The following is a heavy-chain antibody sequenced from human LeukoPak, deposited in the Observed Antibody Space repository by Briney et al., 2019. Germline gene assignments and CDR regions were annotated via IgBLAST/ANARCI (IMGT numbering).Heavy chain of an antibody. J-gene: IGHJ6*03. V-gene: IGHV4-59*08. D-gene: IGHD6-6*01. Sequence: PSETLSLTCTVSGGSISSYYWSWIRQPPGKGLEWIGYIYYSGSTNYNPSLKSRVTISADTSKNEFSLQLGSVTAADTAVYYCARGYSSSSSSLYYYYMDVWGRGATVTVSS. CDR3: ARGYSSSSSSLYYYYMDV. CDR1: GGSISSYY. CDR2: IYYSGST.